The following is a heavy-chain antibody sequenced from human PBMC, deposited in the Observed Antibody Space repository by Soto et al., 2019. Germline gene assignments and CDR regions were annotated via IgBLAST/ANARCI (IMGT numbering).Heavy chain of an antibody. CDR2: TYYRSKWDY. CDR3: ARLIGNSWLDS. Sequence: SQTLSLTCAISGDSFSTNSATWDWIRQSPSRGLEWLGRTYYRSKWDYDYAASVKGRININPDTSNNQVSLHLDSVTPDDTAVYYCARLIGNSWLDSWGQGTLVTVSS. J-gene: IGHJ5*01. D-gene: IGHD2-8*01. V-gene: IGHV6-1*01. CDR1: GDSFSTNSAT.